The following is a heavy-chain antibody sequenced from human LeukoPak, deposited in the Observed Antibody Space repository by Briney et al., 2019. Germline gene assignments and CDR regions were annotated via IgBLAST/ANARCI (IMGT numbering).Heavy chain of an antibody. D-gene: IGHD3-16*01. CDR1: GFTFSSHG. CDR3: AKDIWGGNEG. J-gene: IGHJ4*02. Sequence: PGGSLRLSCTASGFTFSSHGMHWVRQAPGKGLEWVVGISYDGSQKYYADSVKGRFTISRDNSKNTLYLQMNSLRAEDTAVYYCAKDIWGGNEGWGQGTLVTVSS. CDR2: ISYDGSQK. V-gene: IGHV3-30*18.